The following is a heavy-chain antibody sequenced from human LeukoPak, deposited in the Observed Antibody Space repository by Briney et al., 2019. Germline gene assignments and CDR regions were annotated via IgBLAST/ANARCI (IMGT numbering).Heavy chain of an antibody. D-gene: IGHD6-19*01. V-gene: IGHV3-21*01. J-gene: IGHJ3*02. CDR3: ARTRLGEWLVGNAFDI. Sequence: GGSLRLSCAASGFNFSSYGMTWVRQAPGKGLEWVSSISGSSSYIYYADSVKGRFTISRHNAKNSVYLQMNSLRAEDTAMYYCARTRLGEWLVGNAFDIWGQGTMVTVSS. CDR1: GFNFSSYG. CDR2: ISGSSSYI.